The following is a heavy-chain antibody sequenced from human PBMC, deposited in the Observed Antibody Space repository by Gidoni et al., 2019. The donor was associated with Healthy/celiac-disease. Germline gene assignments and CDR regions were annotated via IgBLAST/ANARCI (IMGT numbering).Heavy chain of an antibody. CDR3: ARDRYYYDSSGYGRAFDI. CDR2: IYHSGST. CDR1: GGSISSGGYS. V-gene: IGHV4-30-2*01. J-gene: IGHJ3*02. Sequence: QLQLQESGSGLVKPSQTLSLTCAVSGGSISSGGYSWSWIRQPPGKGLEWIGYIYHSGSTYYNPSLKSRVTISVDRSKNQFSLKLSSVTAADTAVYYCARDRYYYDSSGYGRAFDIWGQGTMVTVSS. D-gene: IGHD3-22*01.